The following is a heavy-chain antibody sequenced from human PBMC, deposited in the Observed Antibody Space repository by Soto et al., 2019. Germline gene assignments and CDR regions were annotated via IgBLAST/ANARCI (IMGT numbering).Heavy chain of an antibody. CDR3: ARAEGAMTPIYYYYYMDV. J-gene: IGHJ6*03. CDR1: GGSISSYY. V-gene: IGHV4-59*01. D-gene: IGHD2-2*01. CDR2: IYYSGST. Sequence: SETLSLTCTVSGGSISSYYWSWIRQPPGKGLEWIGYIYYSGSTNYNPSLKSRVTISVDTSKNQFSLKLSSVTAADTAVYYCARAEGAMTPIYYYYYMDVWGKGTTVTVSS.